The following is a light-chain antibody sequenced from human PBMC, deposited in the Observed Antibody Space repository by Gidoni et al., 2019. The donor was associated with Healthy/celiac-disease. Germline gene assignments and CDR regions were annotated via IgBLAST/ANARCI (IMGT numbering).Light chain of an antibody. J-gene: IGKJ4*01. CDR2: GVS. CDR1: QRIRSY. CDR3: QQSYVSPPT. V-gene: IGKV1-39*01. Sequence: DIQMTQSQSSLYASVGDRVTINCRASQRIRSYLNWYQLKPGKAPNILIYGVSSLQSGVPSRFSVSGSGKDYTLTISSLQPGDFATYYGQQSYVSPPTFGGGTRVEIK.